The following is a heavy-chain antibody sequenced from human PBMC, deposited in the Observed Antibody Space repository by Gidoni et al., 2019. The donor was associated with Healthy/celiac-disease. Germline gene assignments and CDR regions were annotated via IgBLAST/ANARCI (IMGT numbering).Heavy chain of an antibody. Sequence: EVQLVESGGGMVKPGGSLRLSCAASGFTLSSYSMNWVRQAPGKGLEWVSSISSSSSYIYYADSVKGRFTISRDNAKNSLYLQMNSLRAEDTAVYYCAREAILTLLFSVSNSYSRDAFDIWGQGTMVTVSS. CDR1: GFTLSSYS. CDR2: ISSSSSYI. J-gene: IGHJ3*02. D-gene: IGHD3-10*02. CDR3: AREAILTLLFSVSNSYSRDAFDI. V-gene: IGHV3-21*01.